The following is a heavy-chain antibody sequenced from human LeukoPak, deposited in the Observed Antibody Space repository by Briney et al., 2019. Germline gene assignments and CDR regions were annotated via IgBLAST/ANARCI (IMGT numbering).Heavy chain of an antibody. J-gene: IGHJ6*02. D-gene: IGHD1-1*01. CDR3: ARDTPNDYYYYGMDV. Sequence: GGSLTLAWSAAGFSVSSNYMGWGRQAPGEGLGWGSVIYSVGSTYYADSVKGTFTISRDNSKNTLYLQMNSLRAEDTAVYYCARDTPNDYYYYGMDVWGQGTTVTVSS. V-gene: IGHV3-66*01. CDR1: GFSVSSNY. CDR2: IYSVGST.